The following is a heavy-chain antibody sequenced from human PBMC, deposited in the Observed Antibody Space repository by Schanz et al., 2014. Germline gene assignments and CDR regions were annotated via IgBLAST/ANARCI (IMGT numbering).Heavy chain of an antibody. Sequence: QVQLQESGPGLVKPSETLSLTCTVSGGSFSSFYWSWIRQPPGKGQEWMGYIYSLGSVDYNPSLNSRVTISLDTSKKQFSLILTSVTAADTAVYYCARAESYYGSGSYFQRRAQAFDIWGRGTMVTVSS. J-gene: IGHJ3*02. CDR2: IYSLGSV. V-gene: IGHV4-59*12. CDR3: ARAESYYGSGSYFQRRAQAFDI. D-gene: IGHD3-10*01. CDR1: GGSFSSFY.